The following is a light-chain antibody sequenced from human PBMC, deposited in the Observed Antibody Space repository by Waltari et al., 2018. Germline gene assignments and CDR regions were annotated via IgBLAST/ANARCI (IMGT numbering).Light chain of an antibody. CDR2: EVS. V-gene: IGLV2-14*01. CDR1: SRDVGGFNY. Sequence: LTQPASVSGSPGQSITISCTGTSRDVGGFNYVSWYQQHPGKAPKLMIYEVSNRPSGVSNRFSGSKSGNTASLTISGLQAEDEADYYCSSYTSSSVVFGGGTKLTVL. CDR3: SSYTSSSVV. J-gene: IGLJ2*01.